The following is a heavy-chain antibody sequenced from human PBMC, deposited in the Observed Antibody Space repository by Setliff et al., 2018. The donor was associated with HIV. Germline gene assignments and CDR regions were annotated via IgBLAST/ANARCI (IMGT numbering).Heavy chain of an antibody. V-gene: IGHV4-31*03. J-gene: IGHJ4*02. Sequence: SETLSLTCTVSGGSISTSGTYWSWIRQHPGKGLEWIGYIHYSGNTYNNPSLNSRISISVDMSKNKFSLKLSSLTAADTAVYYCARGGLGVVTSFDSWGPGTLVTVSS. CDR2: IHYSGNT. D-gene: IGHD3-3*01. CDR1: GGSISTSGTY. CDR3: ARGGLGVVTSFDS.